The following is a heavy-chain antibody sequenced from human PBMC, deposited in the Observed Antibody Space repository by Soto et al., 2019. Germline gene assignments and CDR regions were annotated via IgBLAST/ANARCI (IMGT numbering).Heavy chain of an antibody. CDR3: ARDHRYRVVVAATPDYYYYGMDV. Sequence: SVKVSCKASGYTFTSYGISWVRQAPGQGLEWMGGIIPIFGTANYAQKFQGRVTITADESTSTAYMELSSLRSEDTAVYYCARDHRYRVVVAATPDYYYYGMDVWGQGTTVTVSS. V-gene: IGHV1-69*13. CDR2: IIPIFGTA. J-gene: IGHJ6*02. D-gene: IGHD2-15*01. CDR1: GYTFTSYG.